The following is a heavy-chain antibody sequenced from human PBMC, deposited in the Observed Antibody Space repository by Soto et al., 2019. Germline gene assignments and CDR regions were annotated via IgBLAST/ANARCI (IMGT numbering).Heavy chain of an antibody. D-gene: IGHD3-9*01. CDR1: GFTFGDYA. Sequence: NPGGSLRLSCTASGFTFGDYAMSWFRQAPGKGLEWVGFIRSKAYGGTTEYAASVKGRFTISRDDSKSIAYLQMNSLKTEDTAVYYCTRDPLNYYDILTGYHYYYGMDVWGQGTTVTVSS. CDR3: TRDPLNYYDILTGYHYYYGMDV. J-gene: IGHJ6*02. V-gene: IGHV3-49*05. CDR2: IRSKAYGGTT.